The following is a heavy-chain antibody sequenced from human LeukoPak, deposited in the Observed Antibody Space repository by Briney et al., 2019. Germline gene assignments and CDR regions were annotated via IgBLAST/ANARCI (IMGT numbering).Heavy chain of an antibody. CDR2: ISNGNT. V-gene: IGHV3-23*01. D-gene: IGHD2-2*01. J-gene: IGHJ5*02. Sequence: GGSLRLSCPASGFPFSNHAMSWVRQPPGKGLEWVSAISNGNTYYPDSVRGRFTISSDNSKNTLYLQMNSLRAEDTAVYYCAKERGYCTSTSCYADGNWFDPWGQGTLVTVSS. CDR3: AKERGYCTSTSCYADGNWFDP. CDR1: GFPFSNHA.